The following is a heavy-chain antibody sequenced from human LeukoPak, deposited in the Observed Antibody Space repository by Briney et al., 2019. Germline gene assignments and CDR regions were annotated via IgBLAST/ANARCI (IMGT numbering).Heavy chain of an antibody. V-gene: IGHV1-24*01. Sequence: EASVKVSCKVSGYTLTELSMHWVRQAPGKGLEWMGGFDPEDGETIYAQKFQGRVTMTEDTSTDTAYMELSSLRSEDTAVYYCATAGPYDSSGYNAFDIWGQGTMVTVSS. CDR2: FDPEDGET. D-gene: IGHD3-22*01. CDR3: ATAGPYDSSGYNAFDI. CDR1: GYTLTELS. J-gene: IGHJ3*02.